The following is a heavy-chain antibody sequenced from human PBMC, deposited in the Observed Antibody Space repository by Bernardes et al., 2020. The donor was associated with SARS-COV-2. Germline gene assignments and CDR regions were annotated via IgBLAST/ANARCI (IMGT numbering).Heavy chain of an antibody. CDR2: ISWNSGSI. CDR1: GFTFDDYA. Sequence: SLSLSCAASGFTFDDYAMHWVRQAPGKGLEWVSGISWNSGSIGYADSVKGRFTISRDNAKNSLYLQMNSLRAEDTALYYCAKDRAAMPAYFDYWGQGTLVTVSS. CDR3: AKDRAAMPAYFDY. V-gene: IGHV3-9*01. J-gene: IGHJ4*02. D-gene: IGHD2-2*01.